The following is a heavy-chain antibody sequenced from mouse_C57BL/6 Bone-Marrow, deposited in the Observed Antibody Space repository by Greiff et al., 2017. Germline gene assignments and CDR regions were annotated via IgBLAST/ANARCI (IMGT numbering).Heavy chain of an antibody. V-gene: IGHV1-74*01. CDR1: GYTFTSYW. D-gene: IGHD2-4*01. CDR3: AMTYDYGEYFEV. J-gene: IGHJ1*03. Sequence: QVQLQQPGAELVKPGASVKVSCKASGYTFTSYWMHWVKQRPGQGLEWIGRLHPSDSDTNYNQKFKGKATLTVDKSYSTAYMQLSSLTSEDSSVYYGAMTYDYGEYFEVWGTGTTVTVSS. CDR2: LHPSDSDT.